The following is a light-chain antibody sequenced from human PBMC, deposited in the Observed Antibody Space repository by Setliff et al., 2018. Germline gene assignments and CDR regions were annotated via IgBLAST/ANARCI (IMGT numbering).Light chain of an antibody. CDR1: SSDVGSYDL. CDR2: GVS. J-gene: IGLJ1*01. CDR3: CPYAGSSTFGPYV. V-gene: IGLV2-23*02. Sequence: QSVLTQPASVSGSPGQSITISCSGTSSDVGSYDLVSWYQQHPGKAPKLIIYGVSDRPSGVSNRFSGSKSGNTASLTISGLQAEDEADYYCCPYAGSSTFGPYVFGTGTKVTVL.